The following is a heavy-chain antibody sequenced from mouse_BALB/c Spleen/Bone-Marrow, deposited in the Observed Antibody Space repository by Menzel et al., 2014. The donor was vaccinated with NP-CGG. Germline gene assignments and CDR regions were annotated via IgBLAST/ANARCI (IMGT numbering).Heavy chain of an antibody. CDR3: ARERYDYDWKDY. CDR1: GYTFTSYW. Sequence: QVTLKECGAELVKPGASVKLSCKASGYTFTSYWMHWVKQRPGQGLEWIGEINPSNGRTNYNEKFKSKATLTVDKSSSTAYMQLSSLTSEDSAVYYCARERYDYDWKDYWGQGTTLTVSS. CDR2: INPSNGRT. V-gene: IGHV1S81*02. D-gene: IGHD2-4*01. J-gene: IGHJ2*01.